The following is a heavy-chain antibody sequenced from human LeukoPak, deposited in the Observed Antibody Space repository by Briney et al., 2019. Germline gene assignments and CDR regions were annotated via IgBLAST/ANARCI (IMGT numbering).Heavy chain of an antibody. CDR1: GFTFSSYA. CDR2: ISYDGSNK. V-gene: IGHV3-30-3*01. J-gene: IGHJ6*02. CDR3: ARDLTDIYGMDV. Sequence: GGSLRLSCAASGFTFSSYAMHWVRRAPGKGLEWVAVISYDGSNKYYADSVKGRFTISRDNSKNTLYLQMNSLRAEDTAVYYCARDLTDIYGMDVWGQGTTVTVSS.